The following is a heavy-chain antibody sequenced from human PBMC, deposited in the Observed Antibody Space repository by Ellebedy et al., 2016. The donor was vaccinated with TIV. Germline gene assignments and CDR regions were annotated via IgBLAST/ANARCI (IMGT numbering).Heavy chain of an antibody. CDR3: ARGLGYYDSLTGLTNYGMDV. CDR2: LSSSSDYI. CDR1: GFTFRTYA. D-gene: IGHD3-22*01. J-gene: IGHJ6*02. Sequence: GGSLRLXCAASGFTFRTYAMSWVRQAPGRGLEWVSSLSSSSDYIYYANSVRGRFTISRDNAVKALYLQMNSLRVEDTAVYYCARGLGYYDSLTGLTNYGMDVWGQGTTVTVSS. V-gene: IGHV3-21*01.